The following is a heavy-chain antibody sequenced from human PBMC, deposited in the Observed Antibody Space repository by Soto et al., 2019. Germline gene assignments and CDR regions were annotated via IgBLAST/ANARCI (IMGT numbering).Heavy chain of an antibody. CDR2: ISSTTNYI. CDR3: VRESEDLTSNFDY. CDR1: GFTFSRYG. J-gene: IGHJ4*02. V-gene: IGHV3-21*01. Sequence: EVQLVESGGGLVRPGGSLRLSCAASGFTFSRYGMNWVRQAPGKGLEWVSSISSTTNYIYYADSMKGRFTVSRDNAKNSVYLDMNSLSAEDTAVYYCVRESEDLTSNFDYWGQGTLVTVSS.